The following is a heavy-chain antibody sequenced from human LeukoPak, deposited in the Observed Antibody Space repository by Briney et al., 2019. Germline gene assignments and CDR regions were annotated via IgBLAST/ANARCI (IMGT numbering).Heavy chain of an antibody. V-gene: IGHV3-7*01. D-gene: IGHD3-3*01. CDR2: IKTDGSKK. CDR3: VRGLLEWLRLETYYFDY. CDR1: GFTFSDYY. Sequence: QTGGSLRLSCAASGFTFSDYYMSWIRQAPGKGLEGVATIKTDGSKKYYVDSVKGRFSISRDNANNSLYLQMNSLRADDTATYYCVRGLLEWLRLETYYFDYWGQGTLVTVSS. J-gene: IGHJ4*02.